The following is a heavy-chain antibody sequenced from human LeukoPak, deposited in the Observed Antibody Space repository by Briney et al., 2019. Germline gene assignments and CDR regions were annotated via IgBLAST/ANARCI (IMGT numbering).Heavy chain of an antibody. CDR1: GFTFSSYG. Sequence: GGSLRLSCAASGFTFSSYGMHWVRQAPGKGLEGVAFIRDDGSNKYFADSVKGRFTISRESSKNTLYLQMNSLRVDDTAVYYCAKDGTRGIRFGKIPHYFDYWGQGTLVTVSS. J-gene: IGHJ4*02. V-gene: IGHV3-30*02. CDR3: AKDGTRGIRFGKIPHYFDY. D-gene: IGHD3-10*01. CDR2: IRDDGSNK.